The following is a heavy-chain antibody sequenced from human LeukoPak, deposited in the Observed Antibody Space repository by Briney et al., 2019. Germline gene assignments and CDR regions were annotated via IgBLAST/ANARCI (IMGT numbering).Heavy chain of an antibody. D-gene: IGHD3-10*01. J-gene: IGHJ4*02. Sequence: PGGSLRLSCAASGFTFSSYAMSWFRQAPGKGLEWVSAISGSGGSTYYADSVKGRFTISRDNSKNTLYLQMNSLRAEDTAVYYCAKTYGSGSYYRLRNYYFDYWGQGTLVTVSS. CDR2: ISGSGGST. CDR1: GFTFSSYA. V-gene: IGHV3-23*01. CDR3: AKTYGSGSYYRLRNYYFDY.